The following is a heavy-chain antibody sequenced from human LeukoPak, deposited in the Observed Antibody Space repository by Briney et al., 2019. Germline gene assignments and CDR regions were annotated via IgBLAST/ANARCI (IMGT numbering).Heavy chain of an antibody. Sequence: GGSLRLSCAASGFTFSTYAMSWVRQAPGKGLEWVSGITGSGDSTYYADSVKGRFTISRDNSKNTLYLQVNSLRAEDTAVYYCAKHSSGWVPDSWGQGTLVTVSS. CDR1: GFTFSTYA. V-gene: IGHV3-23*01. D-gene: IGHD6-19*01. J-gene: IGHJ4*02. CDR2: ITGSGDST. CDR3: AKHSSGWVPDS.